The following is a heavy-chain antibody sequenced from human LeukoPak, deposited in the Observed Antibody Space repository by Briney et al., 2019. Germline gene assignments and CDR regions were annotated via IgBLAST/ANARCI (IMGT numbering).Heavy chain of an antibody. D-gene: IGHD6-19*01. CDR2: ISAYNGNT. V-gene: IGHV1-18*01. CDR3: ARASQFIAVAGNYDY. J-gene: IGHJ4*02. CDR1: GYTFTSYG. Sequence: ASVKVSCKASGYTFTSYGISWVRQSPGQGLEWRGWISAYNGNTNYAQKLQGRVTMTTDTSTSTAYMELRSLRSDDTAVYYCARASQFIAVAGNYDYWGQGTLVTVSS.